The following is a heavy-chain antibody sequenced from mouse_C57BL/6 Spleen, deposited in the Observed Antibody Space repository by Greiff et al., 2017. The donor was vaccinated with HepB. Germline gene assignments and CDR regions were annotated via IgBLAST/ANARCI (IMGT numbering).Heavy chain of an antibody. CDR2: IDPSDSYT. V-gene: IGHV1-69*01. J-gene: IGHJ4*01. D-gene: IGHD3-2*02. CDR3: ARGLTAQAYYAMDY. CDR1: GYTFTSYW. Sequence: VQLQQPGAELVMPGASVKLSCKASGYTFTSYWMHWVKQRPGQGLEWIGEIDPSDSYTNYNQKFKGKSTLTVDKSSSTAYMQLSSLTSEDSAVYYCARGLTAQAYYAMDYWGQGTSVTVSS.